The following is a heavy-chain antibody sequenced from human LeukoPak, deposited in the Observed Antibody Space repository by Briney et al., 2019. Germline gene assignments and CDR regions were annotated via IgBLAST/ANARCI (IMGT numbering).Heavy chain of an antibody. J-gene: IGHJ3*01. Sequence: GGSLRLSCAASGFTFSDYYMSWIRQAPGKGLEWVSYISSSGSTIYYADSVKGRFTISRDNAKNSLYLQMNSLRAEDTAVYYCASWELRVQGAFDFRGQGTMVTVSS. V-gene: IGHV3-11*01. D-gene: IGHD1-7*01. CDR1: GFTFSDYY. CDR2: ISSSGSTI. CDR3: ASWELRVQGAFDF.